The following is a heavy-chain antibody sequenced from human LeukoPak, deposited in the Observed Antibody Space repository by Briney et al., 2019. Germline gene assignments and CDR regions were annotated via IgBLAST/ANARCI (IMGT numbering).Heavy chain of an antibody. CDR3: ARHTAEKYNWFDR. J-gene: IGHJ5*02. CDR1: GGSISSGSYS. V-gene: IGHV4-30-2*01. Sequence: SETLSLTCAVSGGSISSGSYSWSWIRQPPGKGLEWIGYIYPRGSTYYNPSLKSRVTISVDTSKNQFSLKLSSVTAADTAVYYCARHTAEKYNWFDRWGQGTLVTVSS. D-gene: IGHD5-24*01. CDR2: IYPRGST.